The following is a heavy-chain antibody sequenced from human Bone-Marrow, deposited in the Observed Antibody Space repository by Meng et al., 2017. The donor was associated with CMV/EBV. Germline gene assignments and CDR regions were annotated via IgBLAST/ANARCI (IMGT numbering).Heavy chain of an antibody. CDR1: GFTFSSYW. J-gene: IGHJ6*01. CDR3: ARAVVVVPAAISSYYGMDV. CDR2: INSDGSST. Sequence: GRSLRLSCAASGFTFSSYWMHWVRQAPGKGLVWVSRINSDGSSTSYADSVKGRFTISRDNAKNTLYLQMNSLRAEDTAVYYCARAVVVVPAAISSYYGMDVWGQGTTVTVSS. V-gene: IGHV3-74*01. D-gene: IGHD2-2*01.